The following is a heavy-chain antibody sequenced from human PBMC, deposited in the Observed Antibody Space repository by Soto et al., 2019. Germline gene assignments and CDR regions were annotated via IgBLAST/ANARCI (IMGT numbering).Heavy chain of an antibody. CDR3: AREGRGYDACDI. CDR1: GGSISSGGYS. CDR2: IYHSGST. Sequence: QLQLQESGSGLVKPSQTLSLTCAVSGGSISSGGYSWSWIRQPPGKGLEWIGYIYHSGSTYYNPSLKSRVTRAVHRSKNQCDLKLSSVTAEDTAEYWCAREGRGYDACDILGQGTMVAVSS. V-gene: IGHV4-30-2*01. J-gene: IGHJ3*02. D-gene: IGHD6-13*01.